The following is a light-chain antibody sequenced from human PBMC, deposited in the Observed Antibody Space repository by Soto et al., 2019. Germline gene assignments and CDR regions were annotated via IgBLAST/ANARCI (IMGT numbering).Light chain of an antibody. CDR3: SSYAGSNNRYV. CDR1: SSDVGGYNY. V-gene: IGLV2-8*01. J-gene: IGLJ1*01. CDR2: EVS. Sequence: QSALTQPPSASGSPGQSVTISCTGTSSDVGGYNYVSWYQQHPGTAPKLMIYEVSKRPSGVPDRFSGSKSGNTASLTVSGLQAEDEADYYCSSYAGSNNRYVFGTGTKLTVL.